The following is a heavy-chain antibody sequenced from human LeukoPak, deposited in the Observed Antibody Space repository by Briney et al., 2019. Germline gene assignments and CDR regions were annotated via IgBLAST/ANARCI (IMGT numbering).Heavy chain of an antibody. D-gene: IGHD2-21*02. V-gene: IGHV6-1*01. J-gene: IGHJ4*02. CDR1: GDSVSSNRAA. CDR2: TYYRSKLYN. CDR3: ARGGNCGGDCYHY. Sequence: SQTLSLTCAISGDSVSSNRAAWNWIRHSPSSGLERLGRTYYRSKLYNDYAVSVKSRIPINPHTSKNQFSLQLNSVTPEDTAVYYWARGGNCGGDCYHYWGQGTLVTVSS.